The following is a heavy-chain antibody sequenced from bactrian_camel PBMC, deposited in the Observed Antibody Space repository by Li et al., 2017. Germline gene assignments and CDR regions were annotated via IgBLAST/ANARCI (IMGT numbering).Heavy chain of an antibody. CDR1: GYVYTNKC. CDR3: AADEHTASWACTLLVVAGWGDFGS. J-gene: IGHJ6*01. Sequence: HVQLVESGGDSVQAGGSLRLSCVASGYVYTNKCMAWFRQAPGKEREAVASIYTVDGSTYYADSVKGRFTISKDIATNTLSLQMNSLKPEDTAMYYCAADEHTASWACTLLVVAGWGDFGSWGQGTQVTVS. CDR2: IYTVDGST. D-gene: IGHD6*01. V-gene: IGHV3S54*01.